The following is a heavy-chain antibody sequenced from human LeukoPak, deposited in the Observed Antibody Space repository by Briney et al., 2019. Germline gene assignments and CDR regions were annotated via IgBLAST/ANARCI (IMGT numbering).Heavy chain of an antibody. D-gene: IGHD6-19*01. CDR2: IGIRGDT. Sequence: GGSLRLSCAASGFTFIDYDMHWVRQVIGKGLEWVSAIGIRGDTHYSGSVKGRFTISRENAESSLYRQMNSLRAEDPAVYYCARGGIQVSGIDEFDYWGQGTLVTVSS. CDR3: ARGGIQVSGIDEFDY. J-gene: IGHJ4*02. CDR1: GFTFIDYD. V-gene: IGHV3-13*01.